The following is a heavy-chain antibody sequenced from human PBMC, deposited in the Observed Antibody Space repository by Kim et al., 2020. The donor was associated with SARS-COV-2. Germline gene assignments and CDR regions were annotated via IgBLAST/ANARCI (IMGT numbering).Heavy chain of an antibody. D-gene: IGHD2-15*01. CDR3: ARDLVPDY. V-gene: IGHV3-48*02. Sequence: SSTTYYADYVKGRFTISRDNAKNSLYLQMNSLRDEDTAVYYCARDLVPDYWGQGTLVTVSS. CDR2: SSTT. J-gene: IGHJ4*02.